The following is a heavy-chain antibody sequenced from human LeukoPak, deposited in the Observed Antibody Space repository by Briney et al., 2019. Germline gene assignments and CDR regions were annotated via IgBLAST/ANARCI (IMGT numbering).Heavy chain of an antibody. CDR2: IYRGGET. V-gene: IGHV3-53*05. CDR3: AKGSYILTDH. CDR1: GFTVSSNY. D-gene: IGHD3-9*01. Sequence: PGGSLRLSCAASGFTVSSNYLSWVRQAPGKGLEWVSVIYRGGETYYADSVKGRFTISRDNSKNTLYLQMNSLRAEDTAVYYCAKGSYILTDHWGQGTLVTVSS. J-gene: IGHJ4*02.